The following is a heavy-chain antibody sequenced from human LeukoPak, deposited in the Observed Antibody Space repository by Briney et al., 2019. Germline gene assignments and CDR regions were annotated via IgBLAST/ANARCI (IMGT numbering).Heavy chain of an antibody. J-gene: IGHJ1*01. CDR1: GYTFTSYY. CDR2: INPSGSST. D-gene: IGHD3-22*01. Sequence: GASVKVSCKASGYTFTSYYMHWVRQAPGQGLEWMGLINPSGSSTSYAQKFQGRLSLTRDMSTSTDYMELSSLRSDDTAIYYCTRGYYDSSDFEYFHHWGQGTLVTVSS. V-gene: IGHV1-46*01. CDR3: TRGYYDSSDFEYFHH.